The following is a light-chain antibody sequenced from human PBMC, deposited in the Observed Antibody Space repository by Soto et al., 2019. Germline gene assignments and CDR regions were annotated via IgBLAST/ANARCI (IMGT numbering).Light chain of an antibody. Sequence: QSALTHPPPVSGAPGQRVTISCTGSSSNIGAGYDVHWYQQLPGTAPKLLIYANTNRPSGVPGRFSGSKSGTSASLAITGLQAEDEADYYCQSYDSSLSGYVFGTGTKVTV. CDR2: ANT. J-gene: IGLJ1*01. CDR3: QSYDSSLSGYV. V-gene: IGLV1-40*01. CDR1: SSNIGAGYD.